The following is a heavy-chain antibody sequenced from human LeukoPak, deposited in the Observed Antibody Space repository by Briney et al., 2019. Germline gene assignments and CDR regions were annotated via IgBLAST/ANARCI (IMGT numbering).Heavy chain of an antibody. Sequence: ASVKVSCKASGYTFPSYFMHWVRQAPGQGLEWMGIINPSGGSTSYAQKFQGRVTMTRDTSTSTVYMELSSLRSEDTAVYYCARVWGGNFWSGYYGDNWFDPWGQGTLVTVSS. CDR2: INPSGGST. CDR3: ARVWGGNFWSGYYGDNWFDP. J-gene: IGHJ5*02. D-gene: IGHD3-3*01. V-gene: IGHV1-46*01. CDR1: GYTFPSYF.